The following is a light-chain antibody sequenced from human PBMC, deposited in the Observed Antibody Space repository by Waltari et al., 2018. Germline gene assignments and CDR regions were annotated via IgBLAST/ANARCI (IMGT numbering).Light chain of an antibody. J-gene: IGKJ1*01. V-gene: IGKV1-6*01. Sequence: AIQMTQFPSSLSASIGDRVTITCRASQGIRSDLTWYQQKPGKAPKLLIYAASSLHSGVPSRFSGSGSGTAFTLTISNLQPEDFATYYCLQDYNYPWTFGQGTKVEIK. CDR1: QGIRSD. CDR3: LQDYNYPWT. CDR2: AAS.